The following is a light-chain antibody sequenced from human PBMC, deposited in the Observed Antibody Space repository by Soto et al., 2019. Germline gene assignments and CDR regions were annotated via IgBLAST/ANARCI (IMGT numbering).Light chain of an antibody. CDR2: G. CDR3: QSYDNSLSAYV. J-gene: IGLJ1*01. CDR1: RSNIGAGYD. Sequence: QSVLTQPPSVSGAPGQSVTISCTGSRSNIGAGYDVHWYRQLPGTAPKLLISGNRPSGVPDRFSGSKSGTSASLAITGLQAEDEAGYYCQSYDNSLSAYVFGPGTNLTVL. V-gene: IGLV1-40*01.